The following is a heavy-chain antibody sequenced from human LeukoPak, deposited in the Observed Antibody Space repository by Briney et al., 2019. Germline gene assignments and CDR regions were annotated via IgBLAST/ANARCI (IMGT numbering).Heavy chain of an antibody. V-gene: IGHV1-2*02. CDR2: INPNSGGT. CDR3: ARRGLPHFYYYMDV. J-gene: IGHJ6*03. CDR1: GYTFTGYY. Sequence: ASVKVSCKASGYTFTGYYMHWVRQAPGQGLEWMGWINPNSGGTNYAQKFQGRVTMTRDTAISTAYMELSRLRSDDTAVYYCARRGLPHFYYYMDVWGKGTTVTISS.